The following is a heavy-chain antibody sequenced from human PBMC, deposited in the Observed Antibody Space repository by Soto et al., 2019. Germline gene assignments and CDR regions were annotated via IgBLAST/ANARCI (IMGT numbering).Heavy chain of an antibody. CDR3: AREDDGGDRDYYGLDV. CDR2: IHYTGSI. CDR1: GGSISSEYFH. Sequence: QVQLQQSGPGLVEPSQTLSLTCAVSGGSISSEYFHWTWIRQSPGKGLEWIGYIHYTGSIMSNPSLQSRLTMAVDTTKNQFSLQLTSVTAADTAVYFCAREDDGGDRDYYGLDVWGQGTTVTVSS. J-gene: IGHJ6*02. D-gene: IGHD2-21*02. V-gene: IGHV4-30-4*08.